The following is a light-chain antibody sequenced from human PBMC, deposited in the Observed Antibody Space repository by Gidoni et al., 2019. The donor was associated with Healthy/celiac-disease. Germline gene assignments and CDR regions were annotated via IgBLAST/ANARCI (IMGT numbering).Light chain of an antibody. J-gene: IGKJ4*01. Sequence: DIMMTKSPDSLAVSLGERATINCKSSQRVLYSSNNKNYLAWYQQKPGQPPKLLIYWASTRESGVPDRFSGSGSGTDFTLTISSLQAEDVAVYYCQQYYSTPLTFGGGTKVEIK. CDR1: QRVLYSSNNKNY. CDR3: QQYYSTPLT. V-gene: IGKV4-1*01. CDR2: WAS.